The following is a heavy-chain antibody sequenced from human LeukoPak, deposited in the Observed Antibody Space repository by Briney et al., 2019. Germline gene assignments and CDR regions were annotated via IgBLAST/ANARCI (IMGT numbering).Heavy chain of an antibody. CDR1: GGSISSYY. V-gene: IGHV4-59*01. CDR3: ARAGYCSGGSCYVSLDY. D-gene: IGHD2-15*01. CDR2: IYYSGST. Sequence: SETLSLTCTVSGGSISSYYWSWIRQPPGKGLEWIGYIYYSGSTNYNPSLKSRVTISVDTSKNQFSLKLSSVTAADTAVYYSARAGYCSGGSCYVSLDYWGQGTLVTVSS. J-gene: IGHJ4*02.